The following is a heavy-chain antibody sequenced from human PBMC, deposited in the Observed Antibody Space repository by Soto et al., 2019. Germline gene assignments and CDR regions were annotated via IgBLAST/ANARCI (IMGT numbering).Heavy chain of an antibody. CDR2: IYWDDDK. D-gene: IGHD2-21*02. CDR3: VQSRCGGDWLQSYSSHSYYGLDV. J-gene: IGHJ6*02. Sequence: QITLKESGPTLVKPTQTLTLTCTFSGFSLSTTGVGVGWIRQPPGKALEWLALIYWDDDKRYNPSLNSRLTITKDPSKNPVVLAMTNMAPVDTATYYCVQSRCGGDWLQSYSSHSYYGLDVWGQGTTVTVSS. V-gene: IGHV2-5*02. CDR1: GFSLSTTGVG.